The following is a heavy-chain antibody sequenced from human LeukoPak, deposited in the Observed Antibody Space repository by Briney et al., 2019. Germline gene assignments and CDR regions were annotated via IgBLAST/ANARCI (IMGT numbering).Heavy chain of an antibody. J-gene: IGHJ4*02. CDR1: GFTFSSYA. Sequence: GGSLRLSCAASGFTFSSYAMHWVRQAPGKGLEWVAVISYDGSNKYYADSVKGRFTISRDNSKNTLYLQMDSLRAEDTAVYYCARGGITYCGGDCYADYWGQGTLVAVSS. V-gene: IGHV3-30-3*01. D-gene: IGHD2-21*02. CDR3: ARGGITYCGGDCYADY. CDR2: ISYDGSNK.